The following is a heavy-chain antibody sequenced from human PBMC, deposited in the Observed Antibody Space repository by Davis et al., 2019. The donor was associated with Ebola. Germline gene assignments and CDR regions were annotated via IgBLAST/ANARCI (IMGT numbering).Heavy chain of an antibody. D-gene: IGHD5-18*01. V-gene: IGHV1-8*02. Sequence: ASVKVSCKASGYTFTSYAISWVRQVPGQGLEWMGWMNPNTDKTGYAPKFQGRVTMTWNNSITTAYLEVRSLTSDDTSVYYCARGGYSYGYGLDFWGQGSLVTVSS. J-gene: IGHJ4*02. CDR2: MNPNTDKT. CDR3: ARGGYSYGYGLDF. CDR1: GYTFTSYA.